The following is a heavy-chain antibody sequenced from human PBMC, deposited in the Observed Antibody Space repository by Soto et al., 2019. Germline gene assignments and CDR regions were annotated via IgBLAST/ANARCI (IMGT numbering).Heavy chain of an antibody. J-gene: IGHJ4*02. CDR3: AKLRGSGTYYNFPDY. CDR2: ISDSGGTT. Sequence: EVHLLESGGGLVQPGGSLRLSCAASGFTFSTYAMSWVQQAPGKGLEWVSTISDSGGTTYYAASVKGRFTISRDNSKNRLYLLMNSLSAEDTALYYCAKLRGSGTYYNFPDYWGQGTLVTVSS. CDR1: GFTFSTYA. D-gene: IGHD3-10*01. V-gene: IGHV3-23*01.